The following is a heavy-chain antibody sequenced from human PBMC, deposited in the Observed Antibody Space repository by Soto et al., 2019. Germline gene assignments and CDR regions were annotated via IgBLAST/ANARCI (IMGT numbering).Heavy chain of an antibody. Sequence: EVQLVQSGAEVKKPGESLRISCKGSGYSFTSYWISWVRQMPGKGLEWMGRIDPSDSYTNYSPSFQGHVTISADKSISTAYLQWSSLTAPDTAMYFCARQAASAAGKLYNWFVPWGQGTLVTVSS. CDR2: IDPSDSYT. J-gene: IGHJ5*02. V-gene: IGHV5-10-1*03. CDR3: ARQAASAAGKLYNWFVP. D-gene: IGHD6-13*01. CDR1: GYSFTSYW.